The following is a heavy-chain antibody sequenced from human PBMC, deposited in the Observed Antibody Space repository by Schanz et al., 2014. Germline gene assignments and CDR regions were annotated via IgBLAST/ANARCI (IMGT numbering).Heavy chain of an antibody. J-gene: IGHJ3*02. CDR1: GFIFNDYY. Sequence: QVQLVESGGGLVKPGGSLRLSCAASGFIFNDYYMNWIRQAPGKGLEWLSYISRDGTTSYYADSVKGRFTISRDNAKNSLYLEMTSLRGEDTAVYYCVREDMVRGIRAFDIWGQGTMVTVSS. D-gene: IGHD3-10*01. V-gene: IGHV3-11*04. CDR3: VREDMVRGIRAFDI. CDR2: ISRDGTTS.